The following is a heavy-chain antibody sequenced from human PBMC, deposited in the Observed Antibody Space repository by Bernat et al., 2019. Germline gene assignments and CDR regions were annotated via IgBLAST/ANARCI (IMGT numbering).Heavy chain of an antibody. CDR2: INSDGSST. V-gene: IGHV3-74*01. CDR3: ARAIRYDILTGNWFDP. Sequence: EVQLVESGGGLVQPGGSLRLSCAASGFTFSSYWMHWVRQAPGKGLVWVSRINSDGSSTSYADSVKGRFTISRDNAKNTLYLQMNSLRAEDTAVYYCARAIRYDILTGNWFDPWGQGTLVTVSS. CDR1: GFTFSSYW. J-gene: IGHJ5*02. D-gene: IGHD3-9*01.